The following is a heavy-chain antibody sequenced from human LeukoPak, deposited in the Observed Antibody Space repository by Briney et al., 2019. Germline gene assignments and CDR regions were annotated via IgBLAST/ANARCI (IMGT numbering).Heavy chain of an antibody. D-gene: IGHD5-18*01. Sequence: PGGSLRLSCAASGFTFDDYGMSWVRQAPGKGLEWVSGINWNGGSTGYADSVKGRFTISRDNAKNSLYLQMNSLRAEDTALYYCARAGYSYGPLGGYYYYYYMDVWGKGTTVTVSS. V-gene: IGHV3-20*04. J-gene: IGHJ6*03. CDR2: INWNGGST. CDR3: ARAGYSYGPLGGYYYYYYMDV. CDR1: GFTFDDYG.